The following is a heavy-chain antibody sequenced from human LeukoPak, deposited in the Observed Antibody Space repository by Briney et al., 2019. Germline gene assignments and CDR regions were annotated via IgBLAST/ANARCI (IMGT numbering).Heavy chain of an antibody. Sequence: GASVKVSCKASGYTFTSYGISWVRQAPGQGLEWMGWISAYNGNTNYAQKFQGRVTITADKSTSTAYMELSSLRSEDTAVYYCAREPPLDGSGSYLLFDYWGQGTLVTVSS. V-gene: IGHV1-18*01. CDR2: ISAYNGNT. J-gene: IGHJ4*02. D-gene: IGHD3-10*01. CDR1: GYTFTSYG. CDR3: AREPPLDGSGSYLLFDY.